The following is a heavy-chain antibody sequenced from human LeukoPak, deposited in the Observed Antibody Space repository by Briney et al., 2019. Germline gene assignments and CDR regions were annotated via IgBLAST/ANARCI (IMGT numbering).Heavy chain of an antibody. J-gene: IGHJ4*02. Sequence: PGGSLRLSCEASGFTISSNGLSWVRQPPGKGLEWVSSITSSGGSTYYADSVKGRFTISRDNSKNTLYLQMNSLRAEDTAIYFCAICSSSWPFDDWGQGTLVTVSS. D-gene: IGHD2-2*01. CDR3: AICSSSWPFDD. CDR2: ITSSGGST. CDR1: GFTISSNG. V-gene: IGHV3-23*01.